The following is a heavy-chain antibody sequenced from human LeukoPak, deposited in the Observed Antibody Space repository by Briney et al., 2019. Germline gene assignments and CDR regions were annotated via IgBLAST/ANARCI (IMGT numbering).Heavy chain of an antibody. CDR3: AREGGPYRPLDY. V-gene: IGHV4-4*02. J-gene: IGHJ4*02. Sequence: SGTLSHTCGVSGGSISTTNWWTWFRQPPGEGLEWIGEVHLSGRTHYNPSLESRVTMSVDMSENHISLRLTSVTAADTAVYYCAREGGPYRPLDYSGQGTLVTVSS. CDR1: GGSISTTNW. CDR2: VHLSGRT.